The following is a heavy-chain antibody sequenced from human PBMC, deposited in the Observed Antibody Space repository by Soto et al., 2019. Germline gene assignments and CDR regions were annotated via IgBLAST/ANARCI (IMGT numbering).Heavy chain of an antibody. CDR1: GFTFSSYG. CDR3: AKEEGDYFDY. V-gene: IGHV3-30*18. Sequence: QVQLVESGGGVVQPGRSLRLSCAASGFTFSSYGMHWVRQAPGKGLEWVAVISYDGSNKYYADSVKGRFTISRDNSKNTLSLQMNSLRAEDTAVYYYAKEEGDYFDYWGQGTLVTVSS. J-gene: IGHJ4*02. CDR2: ISYDGSNK.